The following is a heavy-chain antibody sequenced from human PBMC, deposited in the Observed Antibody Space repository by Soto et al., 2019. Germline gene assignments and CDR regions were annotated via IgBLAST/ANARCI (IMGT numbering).Heavy chain of an antibody. J-gene: IGHJ5*02. CDR1: GCTFSSYA. Sequence: QVQLVQSGAEVKKPGSSVKVSCKASGCTFSSYAISWVRQAPGQGLEWMGGIIPLFGTANYAQKFQGRVTITADESTSTAFMELSSLRYEDTAVYYCARGPLGMIVRDPFDPWGQGTLVTVSS. D-gene: IGHD3-22*01. CDR3: ARGPLGMIVRDPFDP. V-gene: IGHV1-69*01. CDR2: IIPLFGTA.